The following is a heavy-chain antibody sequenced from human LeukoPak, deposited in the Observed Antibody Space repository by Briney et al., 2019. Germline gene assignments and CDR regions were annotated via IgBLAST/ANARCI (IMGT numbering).Heavy chain of an antibody. V-gene: IGHV1-69*04. CDR1: GGTFSSYA. CDR3: ARSPAPEDY. CDR2: IIPILGIA. Sequence: SVKVSCKASGGTFSSYAISWVRQAPGQGLEWMGRIIPILGIANYAQKLQGRVTITADKSTSTAYMELSSLRSEDTAVYYCARSPAPEDYWGQGTLVTVSS. J-gene: IGHJ4*02.